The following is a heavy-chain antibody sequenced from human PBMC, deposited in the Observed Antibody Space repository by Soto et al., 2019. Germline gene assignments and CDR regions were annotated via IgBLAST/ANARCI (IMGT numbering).Heavy chain of an antibody. V-gene: IGHV6-1*01. CDR1: GDCVSSNSAA. D-gene: IGHD6-13*01. CDR3: AGARSTWGSTWYFDY. CDR2: TYYRSKWYN. Sequence: PSQTLSLTCAISGDCVSSNSAAWNWIRQSPSRGLEWLGRTYYRSKWYNDYAVSVKSRITINPDTSKNQFSLQLNSVTPEDTAVYYCAGARSTWGSTWYFDYWAQGTLVTVSS. J-gene: IGHJ4*02.